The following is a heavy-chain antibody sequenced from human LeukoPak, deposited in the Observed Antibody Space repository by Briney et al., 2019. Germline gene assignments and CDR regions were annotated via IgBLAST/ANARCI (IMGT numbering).Heavy chain of an antibody. Sequence: TSETLSLTCTVSGGSISSSSYYWGWIRQPPGKGLEWIGSIYYSGSTYYNPSLKSRVTISVDTSKNQFSLKLSFVTAADTAVYYCARGEMATVDYWGQGTLVTVSS. CDR1: GGSISSSSYY. CDR3: ARGEMATVDY. CDR2: IYYSGST. D-gene: IGHD5-24*01. V-gene: IGHV4-39*07. J-gene: IGHJ4*02.